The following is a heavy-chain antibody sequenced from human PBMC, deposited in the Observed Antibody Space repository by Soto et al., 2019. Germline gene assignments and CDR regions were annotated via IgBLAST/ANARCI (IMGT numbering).Heavy chain of an antibody. J-gene: IGHJ6*02. CDR3: ARVGVAVARHNGMDV. D-gene: IGHD6-19*01. V-gene: IGHV3-30-3*01. CDR2: ISYDGSNK. Sequence: GGSLRLSCAASGFTFSSYAMHWVRQAPGKGLEWVAVISYDGSNKYYADSVKGRFTISRDNSKNTLYLQMNSLRAEDTAVYYCARVGVAVARHNGMDVWGQGTTVTVSS. CDR1: GFTFSSYA.